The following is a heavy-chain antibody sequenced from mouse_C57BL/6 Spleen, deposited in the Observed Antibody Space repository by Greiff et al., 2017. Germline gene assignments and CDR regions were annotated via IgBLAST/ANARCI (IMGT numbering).Heavy chain of an antibody. CDR2: IYPGSGST. J-gene: IGHJ2*01. Sequence: VQLQQSGAELVKPGASVKMSCKASGYTFTSYWITWVKQRPGQGLEWIGDIYPGSGSTNYNEKFKSKATLTVDTSSSTAYMQLSSLTSEDSAVYYCARRYYYGSSYDYWGQGTTLTVSS. D-gene: IGHD1-1*01. V-gene: IGHV1-55*01. CDR1: GYTFTSYW. CDR3: ARRYYYGSSYDY.